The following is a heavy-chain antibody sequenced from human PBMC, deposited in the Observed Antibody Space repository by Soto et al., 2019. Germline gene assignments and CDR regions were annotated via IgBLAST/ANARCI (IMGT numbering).Heavy chain of an antibody. CDR3: ARVRDQLLSYYYYGMDV. CDR2: ISYDGSNK. Sequence: PGGSLRLSCAASGFTVSSKYMNWVRQAPGKGLEWVAVISYDGSNKYYADSVKGRFTISRDNSKNTLYLQMNSLRAEDTAVYYCARVRDQLLSYYYYGMDVWGQGTTVTVS. J-gene: IGHJ6*02. D-gene: IGHD2-2*01. CDR1: GFTVSSKY. V-gene: IGHV3-30-3*01.